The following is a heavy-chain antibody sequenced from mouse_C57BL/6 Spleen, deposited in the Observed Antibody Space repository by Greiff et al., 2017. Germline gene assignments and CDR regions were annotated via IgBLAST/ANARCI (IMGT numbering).Heavy chain of an antibody. CDR3: ARYDRYYAMDY. D-gene: IGHD2-12*01. CDR1: GYTFTSYW. J-gene: IGHJ4*01. Sequence: QVQLQQPGAELVRPGTSVKLSCTASGYTFTSYWMHWVKQRPGQGLEWIGVVDPSDSSTNYNQKFKGKATLTVDTSSSTDYMQLSSLTSEDSAVYYCARYDRYYAMDYWGQGTSVTVSS. CDR2: VDPSDSST. V-gene: IGHV1-59*01.